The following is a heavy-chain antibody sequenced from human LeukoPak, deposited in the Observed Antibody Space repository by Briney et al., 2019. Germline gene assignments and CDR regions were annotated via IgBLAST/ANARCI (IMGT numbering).Heavy chain of an antibody. D-gene: IGHD6-6*01. V-gene: IGHV4-39*07. CDR1: GGFISSSSHY. J-gene: IGHJ5*02. Sequence: PSETLSLTCTVSGGFISSSSHYWAWIRQPPGKGLEWIGSIYYSGSTYYSPSLKSRVTISVDTSKNQFSLKLSSVTAADTAVYYCAREQNSSAGSWGQGTLVTVSS. CDR3: AREQNSSAGS. CDR2: IYYSGST.